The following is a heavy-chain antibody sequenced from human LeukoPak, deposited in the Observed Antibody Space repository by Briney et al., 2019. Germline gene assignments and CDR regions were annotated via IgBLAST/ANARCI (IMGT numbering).Heavy chain of an antibody. CDR3: AGATPGKWFDP. Sequence: ASVKVSCKASGYTFTSYAMHWVRQAPGQRLEWMGWINAGNGNTKYSQKFQGRVTFTRDTSASTAYMELSSLRSEDTAVYYCAGATPGKWFDPWGQGTLVTVSS. CDR2: INAGNGNT. CDR1: GYTFTSYA. V-gene: IGHV1-3*01. J-gene: IGHJ5*02.